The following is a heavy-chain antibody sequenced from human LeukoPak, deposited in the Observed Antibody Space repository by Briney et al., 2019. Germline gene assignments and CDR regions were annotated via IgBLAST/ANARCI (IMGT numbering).Heavy chain of an antibody. CDR3: ARHISSGGTYAHFDY. D-gene: IGHD1-26*01. CDR1: GSMYNYY. J-gene: IGHJ4*02. V-gene: IGHV4-59*08. CDR2: IHYNGIT. Sequence: SETLSLTCTVSGSMYNYYWSWIRQPPGKGLEWIGYIHYNGITNYSPSLRSRVTMSLDTSKNQVSLKLNSVSAADTAVYYCARHISSGGTYAHFDYWGQGTLVTVSS.